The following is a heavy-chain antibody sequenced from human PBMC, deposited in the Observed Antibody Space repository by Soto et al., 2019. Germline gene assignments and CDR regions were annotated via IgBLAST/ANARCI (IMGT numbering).Heavy chain of an antibody. CDR3: ARASTNTISYFDY. D-gene: IGHD5-12*01. CDR2: IYYSGTT. CDR1: GGSISSYF. V-gene: IGHV4-59*01. Sequence: SETLSLTCTVSGGSISSYFWSWIRQPPGKGLEYIGYIYYSGTTNYNPSLSSRVTTSVDTSKNQFSLKLTSITAADTAVYYCARASTNTISYFDYWGQGILVTVSS. J-gene: IGHJ4*01.